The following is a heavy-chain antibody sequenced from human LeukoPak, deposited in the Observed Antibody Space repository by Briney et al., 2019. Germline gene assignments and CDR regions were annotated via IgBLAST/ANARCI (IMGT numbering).Heavy chain of an antibody. CDR1: GFTFSSYA. V-gene: IGHV3-30*02. Sequence: GGSLRLSCAASGFTFSSYAMHWVRQAPGKGLEWVAFIRYDGTNKYYADSVRGRFTISRDNSKNTLYLQMNSLRAEDTAVYYCAKDFLWAFTSWGQGTLVTVSS. J-gene: IGHJ4*02. CDR2: IRYDGTNK. CDR3: AKDFLWAFTS. D-gene: IGHD2-21*01.